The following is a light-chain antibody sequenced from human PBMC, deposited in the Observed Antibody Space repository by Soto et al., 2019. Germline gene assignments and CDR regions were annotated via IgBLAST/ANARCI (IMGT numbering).Light chain of an antibody. CDR1: NSDVGGYNY. CDR2: EVS. Sequence: QSVLTQPASVSGSPGQSITISCTGTNSDVGGYNYVSWYQQHPGKAPKLIIYEVSNRPSGVSNRFSGSKSDNTASLTISGLQAEDESDYYCSSYTSSGTVVFGGGTQLTVL. V-gene: IGLV2-14*01. J-gene: IGLJ2*01. CDR3: SSYTSSGTVV.